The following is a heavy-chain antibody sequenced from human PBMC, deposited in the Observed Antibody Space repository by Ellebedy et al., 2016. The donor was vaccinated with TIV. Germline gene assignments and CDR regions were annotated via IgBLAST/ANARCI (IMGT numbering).Heavy chain of an antibody. CDR1: GYTFTSYY. V-gene: IGHV1-46*01. D-gene: IGHD3-10*01. CDR2: INPSGGST. Sequence: ASVKVSCXASGYTFTSYYMHWVRQAPGQGLEWMGIINPSGGSTSYAQKFQGRVTMTRDTSTSTAYMELRSLRSDDTAVYYCARPTPLIWFGELFTYYYYGMDVWGQGTTVTVSS. J-gene: IGHJ6*02. CDR3: ARPTPLIWFGELFTYYYYGMDV.